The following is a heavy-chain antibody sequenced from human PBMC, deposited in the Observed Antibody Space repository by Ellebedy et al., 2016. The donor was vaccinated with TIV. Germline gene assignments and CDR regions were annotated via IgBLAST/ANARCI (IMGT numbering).Heavy chain of an antibody. CDR3: AKESISKGWYALFCDS. CDR2: ISASGFST. V-gene: IGHV3-23*01. J-gene: IGHJ4*02. CDR1: GFTFSSYT. D-gene: IGHD6-19*01. Sequence: PGGSLRLSCAASGFTFSSYTMSWVRQAPGKGLEWVAAISASGFSTFYADSVKGRFTISRDNSKDTGYPQMNSLRVEDTAVYYRAKESISKGWYALFCDSWGQGTLITVSS.